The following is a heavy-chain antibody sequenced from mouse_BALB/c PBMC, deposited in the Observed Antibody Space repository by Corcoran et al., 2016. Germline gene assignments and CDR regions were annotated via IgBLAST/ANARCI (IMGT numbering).Heavy chain of an antibody. CDR1: GYTFTNYG. D-gene: IGHD1-1*01. CDR2: INTYTGEP. Sequence: QIQLVQSGPELKKPGETVEISCKASGYTFTNYGMNWVKQAPGKGLKWMGWINTYTGEPTYADDFKGRFAFSLETSASTAYLQINNLKNEDMATYFCARGGYGYFDYWGQGTTLTVSS. CDR3: ARGGYGYFDY. V-gene: IGHV9-1*02. J-gene: IGHJ2*01.